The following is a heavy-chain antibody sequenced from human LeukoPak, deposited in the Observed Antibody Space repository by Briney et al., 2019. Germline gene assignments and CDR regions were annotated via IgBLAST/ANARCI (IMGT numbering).Heavy chain of an antibody. V-gene: IGHV4-39*01. CDR3: ARHNPSIAVAGTGWYFDL. Sequence: PSETLSLTCTVSGGSISSSSYYWGWIRQPPGKGLEWIGSIYYSGSTYYNPSLKSRVTISVDTSKNQFSLKLSSVTAADTAVYYCARHNPSIAVAGTGWYFDLWGRGTLVIVSS. CDR1: GGSISSSSYY. D-gene: IGHD6-19*01. J-gene: IGHJ2*01. CDR2: IYYSGST.